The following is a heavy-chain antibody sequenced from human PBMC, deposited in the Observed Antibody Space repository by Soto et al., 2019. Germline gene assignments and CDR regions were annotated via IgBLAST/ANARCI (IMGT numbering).Heavy chain of an antibody. CDR3: ARYNLNYPYYYYGMDV. D-gene: IGHD1-7*01. V-gene: IGHV1-8*01. Sequence: QVQLVQSGAEVKKPRASVKVSCKASGYTFTSYDINWVRQATGQGLEWMGWMNPNSGNTGYAQKFQGRVTMTRNTSISTAYMELSSLRSEDTAVHYCARYNLNYPYYYYGMDVWGQGTTVTVSS. CDR1: GYTFTSYD. CDR2: MNPNSGNT. J-gene: IGHJ6*02.